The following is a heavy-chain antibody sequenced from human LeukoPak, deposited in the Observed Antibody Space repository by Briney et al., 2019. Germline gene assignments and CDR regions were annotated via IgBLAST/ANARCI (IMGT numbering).Heavy chain of an antibody. CDR3: ARHAVTLVRGVRNYYYYGMDV. D-gene: IGHD3-10*01. J-gene: IGHJ6*02. CDR2: LYYSGST. V-gene: IGHV4-39*01. Sequence: SETLSLTCTVSGGSISSSSYCWGWIRQPPGKGLEWIGSLYYSGSTFYNPSLKSRVTISVDTSKNQFSLKLSSVTAADTAVYYCARHAVTLVRGVRNYYYYGMDVWGQGTTVTVSS. CDR1: GGSISSSSYC.